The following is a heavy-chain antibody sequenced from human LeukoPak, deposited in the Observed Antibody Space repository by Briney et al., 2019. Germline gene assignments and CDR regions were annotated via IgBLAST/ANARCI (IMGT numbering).Heavy chain of an antibody. J-gene: IGHJ4*02. CDR1: GFTFSSYA. V-gene: IGHV3-23*01. D-gene: IGHD1-26*01. CDR3: AENSGSYLSYFDY. CDR2: ISGSGGST. Sequence: PGGSLRLSCAASGFTFSSYAMSWVRQAPGKGLEWVSAISGSGGSTCYADSVKGRFTISRDNSKNTLYLQMNSLRAEDTAVYYCAENSGSYLSYFDYWGQGTLVTVSS.